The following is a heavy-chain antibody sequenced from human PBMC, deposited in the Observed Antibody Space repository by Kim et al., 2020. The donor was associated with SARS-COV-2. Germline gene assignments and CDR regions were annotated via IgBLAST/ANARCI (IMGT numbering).Heavy chain of an antibody. CDR1: GFTFSSYG. V-gene: IGHV3-30*18. Sequence: GGSLRLSCAASGFTFSSYGMHWVRQAPGKGLEWVAVISYDGSNKYYADSVKGRFTISRDNSKNTLYLQMNSLRAEDTAVYYCAKSHYGSEIGDYWGQGTLVTVSS. CDR3: AKSHYGSEIGDY. CDR2: ISYDGSNK. J-gene: IGHJ4*02. D-gene: IGHD3-10*01.